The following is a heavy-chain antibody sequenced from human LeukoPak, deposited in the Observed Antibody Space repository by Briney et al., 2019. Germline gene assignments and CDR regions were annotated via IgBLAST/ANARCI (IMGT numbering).Heavy chain of an antibody. D-gene: IGHD3-22*01. J-gene: IGHJ4*02. Sequence: ASVKVSCKASGYSFTGYYMHWVRQAPGQGLEWMGWINTNSGGTNYAQKFQGRVTMTRDTSISTAYMELSRLRPDDTAVYYCARDWGYFDSRGYCDYWGQGTLVIVSS. CDR1: GYSFTGYY. CDR2: INTNSGGT. CDR3: ARDWGYFDSRGYCDY. V-gene: IGHV1-2*02.